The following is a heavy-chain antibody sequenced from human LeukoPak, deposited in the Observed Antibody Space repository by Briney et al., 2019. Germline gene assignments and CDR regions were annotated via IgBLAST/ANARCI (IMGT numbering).Heavy chain of an antibody. D-gene: IGHD2-2*02. CDR3: ARDGLSYTNPNNWFDP. Sequence: GASGKVCCTASGYPFTSYYINWVRQAPGQGLEWMGWISAYNGDTNYAQNLQGRVTMTTDTSTDTAYMELRSLRSDDTAVYYCARDGLSYTNPNNWFDPWGQGTLVTVYS. CDR1: GYPFTSYY. J-gene: IGHJ5*02. CDR2: ISAYNGDT. V-gene: IGHV1-18*01.